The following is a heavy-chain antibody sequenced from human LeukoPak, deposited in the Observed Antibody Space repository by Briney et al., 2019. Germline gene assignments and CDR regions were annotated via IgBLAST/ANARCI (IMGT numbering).Heavy chain of an antibody. V-gene: IGHV1-2*02. CDR1: GYTFTSYG. D-gene: IGHD4-23*01. CDR2: INPNSGGT. CDR3: ARERPFTDYGGNSVEFDY. Sequence: ASVKVSCKASGYTFTSYGISWVRQAPGQGLEWMGWINPNSGGTNYAQKFQGRVTMTRDTSISTAYMELSRLRSDDTAVYYCARERPFTDYGGNSVEFDYWGQGTLVTVSS. J-gene: IGHJ4*02.